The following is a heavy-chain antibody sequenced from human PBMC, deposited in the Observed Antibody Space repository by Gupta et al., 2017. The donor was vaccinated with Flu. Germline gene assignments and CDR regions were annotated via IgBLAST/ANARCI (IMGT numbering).Heavy chain of an antibody. J-gene: IGHJ4*02. Sequence: QLVESGGGVVQPGKSLRLSCVGSGFPLSNYGMKWVRQAPGKGLEWVAEISYDGSDKYYADSVKGRFIISRDNSKNTVFLQINSLRPNDTXVXYCAKGXGWGSYRQTFFDAWGRGTLVTVSS. D-gene: IGHD3-16*02. CDR3: AKGXGWGSYRQTFFDA. CDR2: ISYDGSDK. V-gene: IGHV3-30*18. CDR1: GFPLSNYG.